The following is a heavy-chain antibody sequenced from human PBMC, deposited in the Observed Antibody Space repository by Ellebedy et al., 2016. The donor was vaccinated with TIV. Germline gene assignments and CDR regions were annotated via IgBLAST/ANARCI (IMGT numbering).Heavy chain of an antibody. CDR2: IIPILGIA. CDR1: GGTFSSYA. Sequence: SVKVSCXASGGTFSSYAISWVRQAPGQGLEWMGRIIPILGIANYAQKFQGRVTITADKSTSTAYMELSSLRSEDTAVYYCARDLGGSYPYYFDYWGQGTLVTVSS. CDR3: ARDLGGSYPYYFDY. V-gene: IGHV1-69*04. D-gene: IGHD1-26*01. J-gene: IGHJ4*02.